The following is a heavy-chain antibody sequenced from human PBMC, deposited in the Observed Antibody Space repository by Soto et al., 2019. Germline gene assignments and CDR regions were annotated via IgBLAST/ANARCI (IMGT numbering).Heavy chain of an antibody. CDR2: IYYSGST. V-gene: IGHV4-59*01. CDR3: ARAGLVRGIYYFDY. Sequence: SETLSLTCTVSGCSISSYYWSWIRQPPGKGLEWIGYIYYSGSTNYNPSLKSRVTISVDTSKNQFSLKLSSVTAADTAVYYCARAGLVRGIYYFDYWGQGTLVTVSS. J-gene: IGHJ4*02. CDR1: GCSISSYY. D-gene: IGHD3-10*01.